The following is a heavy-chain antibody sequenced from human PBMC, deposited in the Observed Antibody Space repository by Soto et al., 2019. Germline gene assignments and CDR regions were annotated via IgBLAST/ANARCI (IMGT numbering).Heavy chain of an antibody. CDR2: LSYDGTYK. D-gene: IGHD1-1*01. J-gene: IGHJ4*02. V-gene: IGHV3-30*18. CDR3: AKDQVTTEYYFDC. CDR1: GFTFSSYA. Sequence: ESGGGVVQPGRSLRLSCVASGFTFSSYAMHWVRQAPGKGLEWVAILSYDGTYKLYADSVKGRFTISRDISKNTLYLQMNSLRAEDTAIYYCAKDQVTTEYYFDCWGQGTLVTVSS.